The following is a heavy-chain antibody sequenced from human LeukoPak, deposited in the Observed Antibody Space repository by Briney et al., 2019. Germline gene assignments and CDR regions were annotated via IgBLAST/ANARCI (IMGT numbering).Heavy chain of an antibody. CDR3: ARYLAAGYFDL. Sequence: PSETLSLTCTVSGGPIVSYYWIWIRQPPGKGLEWIGYIYYTGSTNYNPSLKSRVTISVDTSKNQLSLKLSSVTAADTAVYYCARYLAAGYFDLWGRGTLVTVSS. V-gene: IGHV4-59*08. CDR2: IYYTGST. D-gene: IGHD6-25*01. J-gene: IGHJ2*01. CDR1: GGPIVSYY.